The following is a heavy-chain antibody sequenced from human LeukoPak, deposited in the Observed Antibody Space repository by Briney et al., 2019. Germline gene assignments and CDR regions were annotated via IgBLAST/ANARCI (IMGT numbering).Heavy chain of an antibody. Sequence: GGSLRLSCAASGFTFSSYSMNWVRQAPGKGLEWVSSISSSSSYIYYADSVKGRFTISRDNAKNSLYLQMNSLRAEDTAVYYCARGGMVRRNHWFDPWGQGTLVTVSS. J-gene: IGHJ5*02. D-gene: IGHD3-10*01. V-gene: IGHV3-21*01. CDR3: ARGGMVRRNHWFDP. CDR2: ISSSSSYI. CDR1: GFTFSSYS.